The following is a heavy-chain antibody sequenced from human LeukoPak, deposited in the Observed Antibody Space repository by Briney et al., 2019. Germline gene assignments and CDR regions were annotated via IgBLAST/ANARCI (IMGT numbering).Heavy chain of an antibody. CDR2: IYTSGST. CDR3: ARGTRNYDSSGYYWSAEYFQH. V-gene: IGHV4-4*07. CDR1: GGSISSYY. D-gene: IGHD3-22*01. J-gene: IGHJ1*01. Sequence: SETLSLTCTVSGGSISSYYWSWIRQPAGKGLEWIGRIYTSGSTNYNPSLKSRVTMSVDTSKNQFSLKLSSVTAADTAVYYCARGTRNYDSSGYYWSAEYFQHWGQGTLVTVSS.